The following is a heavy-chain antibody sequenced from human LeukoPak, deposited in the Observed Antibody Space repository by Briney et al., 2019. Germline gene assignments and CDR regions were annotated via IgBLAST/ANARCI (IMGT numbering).Heavy chain of an antibody. J-gene: IGHJ6*03. CDR3: AKNEGSGLVYYYMDV. CDR2: IYSGGST. CDR1: GFTVSSNY. D-gene: IGHD3-10*01. Sequence: GGSLRLSCAASGFTVSSNYMSWVRQAPGKGLEWVSIIYSGGSTFYAASVKGRFTISRDNSKNTLYLQMNSLRAEDTAIYYCAKNEGSGLVYYYMDVWGKGTTVTISS. V-gene: IGHV3-53*01.